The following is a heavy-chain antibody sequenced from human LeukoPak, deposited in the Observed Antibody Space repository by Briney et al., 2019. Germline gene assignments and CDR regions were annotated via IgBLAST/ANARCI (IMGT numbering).Heavy chain of an antibody. D-gene: IGHD4-23*01. V-gene: IGHV4-34*01. Sequence: SETLSLTCAVYGGSFSGYYWSWIRQPPGKGLEWIGEINHSGSTNYNPSLKSRVTISVDTSKNQFSLRLSFVTAADTAVYYCARGFGGNPRHFDYWGQGTLVTVSS. CDR1: GGSFSGYY. CDR2: INHSGST. CDR3: ARGFGGNPRHFDY. J-gene: IGHJ4*02.